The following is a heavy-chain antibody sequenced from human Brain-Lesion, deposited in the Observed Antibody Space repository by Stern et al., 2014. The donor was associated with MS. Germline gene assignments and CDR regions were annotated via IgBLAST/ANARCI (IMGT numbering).Heavy chain of an antibody. CDR3: ARSPATPSGYDRFDY. V-gene: IGHV5-51*03. CDR2: IFPRDSNT. D-gene: IGHD5-12*01. J-gene: IGHJ4*02. CDR1: GYLFDDYW. Sequence: VQLVQSGAEVKKPGESLKISCEASGYLFDDYWIGWVRQMSGRGLELVAIIFPRDSNTRYSPSVQGQVTISADKSISTAYLQLSGLKAWAPAMYYWARSPATPSGYDRFDYWGQGALVTVSS.